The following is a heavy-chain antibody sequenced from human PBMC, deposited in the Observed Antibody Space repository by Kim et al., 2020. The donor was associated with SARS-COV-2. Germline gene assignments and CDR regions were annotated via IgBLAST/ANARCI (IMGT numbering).Heavy chain of an antibody. CDR2: INHSGST. CDR1: GGSFSGYY. J-gene: IGHJ4*02. D-gene: IGHD5-12*01. V-gene: IGHV4-34*01. Sequence: SETLSLTCAVYGGSFSGYYWSWIRQPPGKGLEWIGEINHSGSTNYNPSLKSRVTISVDTSKNQFSLKLSSVTAADTAVYYCAREDIVATIMGDYFDYWGQGTLVTVSS. CDR3: AREDIVATIMGDYFDY.